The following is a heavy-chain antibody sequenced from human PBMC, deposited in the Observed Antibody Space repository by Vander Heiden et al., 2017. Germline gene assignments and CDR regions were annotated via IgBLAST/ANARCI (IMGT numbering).Heavy chain of an antibody. Sequence: ESGGCVALLGRSLKPPCVGSGFNYNKYSIRWVRQGPSNGLEWVAVISHDGSTEYYADSLKGRFTVSRDNSRNTVFLQMRSLRQDDTGVYDCVKDGQDFWSGYFLQGMDVWGQGTTVSVSS. CDR3: VKDGQDFWSGYFLQGMDV. J-gene: IGHJ6*02. D-gene: IGHD3-3*01. CDR1: GFNYNKYS. CDR2: ISHDGSTE. V-gene: IGHV3-30*04.